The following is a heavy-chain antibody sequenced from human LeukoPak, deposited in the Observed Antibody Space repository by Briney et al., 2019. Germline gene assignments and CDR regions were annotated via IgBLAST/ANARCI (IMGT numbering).Heavy chain of an antibody. Sequence: SETLSLTCTVSGDSISSSNYYWGWIRQPPGKGLEWIAIIYYSGKTYYNPSLKSRVSISVDTSNNQFSPKLSSVSAADTAVYYCASSYYGTGSPNFDYWGQGTLVTVSS. V-gene: IGHV4-39*01. J-gene: IGHJ4*02. CDR1: GDSISSSNYY. D-gene: IGHD3-10*01. CDR2: IYYSGKT. CDR3: ASSYYGTGSPNFDY.